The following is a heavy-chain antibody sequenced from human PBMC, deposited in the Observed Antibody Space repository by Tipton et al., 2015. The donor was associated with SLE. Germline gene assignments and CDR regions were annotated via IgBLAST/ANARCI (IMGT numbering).Heavy chain of an antibody. J-gene: IGHJ5*02. CDR3: ATVFSGGNRFDP. CDR2: MNPDSGNT. V-gene: IGHV1-8*01. Sequence: QLVQSGAEVKKPGASVKVSFKASGYTFTSYDINWGRQATGQGLEWMGWMNPDSGNTGYAQKFQGRVTMTRNTSISTAYMELSSLRSEDTAEYYCATVFSGGNRFDPWGQGTLLTVTS. D-gene: IGHD3-10*01. CDR1: GYTFTSYD.